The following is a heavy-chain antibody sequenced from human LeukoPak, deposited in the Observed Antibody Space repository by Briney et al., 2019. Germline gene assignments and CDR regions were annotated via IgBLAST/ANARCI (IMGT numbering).Heavy chain of an antibody. V-gene: IGHV1-69*05. Sequence: SVKVSCKASGGTFSSYAISWVRQAPGPGLEWMGGIIPIFGTANYAQKFQGRVTITTDESTRTAYIELSSLRSEDTAVYYCARGAVATINGGSRWGFDYWGQGTLVTVSS. J-gene: IGHJ4*02. CDR1: GGTFSSYA. CDR2: IIPIFGTA. CDR3: ARGAVATINGGSRWGFDY. D-gene: IGHD5-12*01.